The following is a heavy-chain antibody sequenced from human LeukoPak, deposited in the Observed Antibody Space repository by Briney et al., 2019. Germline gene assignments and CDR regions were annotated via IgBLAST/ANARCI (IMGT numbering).Heavy chain of an antibody. CDR1: GFTVSSNY. CDR2: IYSGGST. V-gene: IGHV3-53*01. Sequence: GGSLRLSCAASGFTVSSNYMSWVRQAPGKGLEWVSVIYSGGSTYYADSVKGRFTISRDNAKNSLYLQMNSLRAEDTAVYYCARAAQDSSSWWEVLTHWGQGTLVTVSS. D-gene: IGHD6-13*01. J-gene: IGHJ4*02. CDR3: ARAAQDSSSWWEVLTH.